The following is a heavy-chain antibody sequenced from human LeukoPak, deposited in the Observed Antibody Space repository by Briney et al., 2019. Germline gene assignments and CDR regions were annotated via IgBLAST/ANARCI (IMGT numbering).Heavy chain of an antibody. CDR1: GGTFSSYG. V-gene: IGHV1-69*13. CDR3: VRDAGGDTSGYGDY. D-gene: IGHD3-10*01. J-gene: IGHJ4*02. Sequence: GASVKDSFKASGGTFSSYGINWVRQAPGQGLEWMGVIIPILGSPNYAQKFQGRVTITADESTNTAYMDLNSLIFEDTAIYYCVRDAGGDTSGYGDYWGQGTLVTVSS. CDR2: IIPILGSP.